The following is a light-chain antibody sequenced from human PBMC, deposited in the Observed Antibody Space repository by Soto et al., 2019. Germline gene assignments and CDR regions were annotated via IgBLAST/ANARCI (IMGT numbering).Light chain of an antibody. Sequence: QSVLTQPPSASGTPGQRVTISCSGSSSNIESNSVNWYQQLPGTAPKLLMYSSNQRPSGVPDRFSGSKSGTSATLAISGLQSEDEADYYCAAWDDSLNGVVFGGGTKLTVL. CDR1: SSNIESNS. CDR2: SSN. J-gene: IGLJ2*01. CDR3: AAWDDSLNGVV. V-gene: IGLV1-44*01.